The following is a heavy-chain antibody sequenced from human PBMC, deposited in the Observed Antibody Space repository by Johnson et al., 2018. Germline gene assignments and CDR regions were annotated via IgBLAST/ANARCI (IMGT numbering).Heavy chain of an antibody. J-gene: IGHJ2*01. V-gene: IGHV4-4*07. D-gene: IGHD7-27*01. CDR2: MGNP. Sequence: QVQLQESGPGLVKPSETLSLTCTVSGVSISNYYWSWIRQPAGKGLEWIGRMGNPNYNPSLKSRVTMSVDPSKNRFSLKLNSVTAADTAVYYCAREPPGLYWYFDLWGRGTLVTVSS. CDR1: GVSISNYY. CDR3: AREPPGLYWYFDL.